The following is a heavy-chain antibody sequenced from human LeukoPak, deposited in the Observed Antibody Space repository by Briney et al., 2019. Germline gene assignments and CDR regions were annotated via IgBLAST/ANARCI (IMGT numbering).Heavy chain of an antibody. D-gene: IGHD6-19*01. V-gene: IGHV4-59*01. CDR1: DDSITMYY. J-gene: IGHJ6*03. CDR3: ARGYSSGWFSDYYYMDV. Sequence: SETLSLTCTVSDDSITMYYWTRIRQPPGKGLEWIGYVDHTGSTNYNPSLKSRVTISVDTSKNQFSLKLSSVTAADTAVYYCARGYSSGWFSDYYYMDVWGKGTTVTVSS. CDR2: VDHTGST.